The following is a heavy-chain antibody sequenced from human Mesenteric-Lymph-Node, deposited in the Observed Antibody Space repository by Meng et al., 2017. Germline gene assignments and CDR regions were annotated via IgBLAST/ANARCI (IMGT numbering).Heavy chain of an antibody. V-gene: IGHV1-3*01. D-gene: IGHD4-23*01. CDR3: ARGLYGGTSLAYFQH. CDR2: FNEGNGDT. J-gene: IGHJ1*01. CDR1: GYMFTSYA. Sequence: QVQFVQAGPEVKKPGASVKVSCEASGYMFTSYAVHWVHQAPGQRLEWMGWFNEGNGDTEYSRKLSGRVTITRDTSASTVYMELSSLRSEDTAVYYCARGLYGGTSLAYFQHWGQGTLVTVSS.